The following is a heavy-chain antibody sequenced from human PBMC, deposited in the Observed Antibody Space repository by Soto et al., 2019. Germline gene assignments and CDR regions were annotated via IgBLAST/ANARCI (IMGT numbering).Heavy chain of an antibody. CDR3: AKAKGLRAVRGSSFDY. J-gene: IGHJ4*02. Sequence: PGGSLRLSCAASGFTVRRNYMSWVRQAPGKGLEWVSTISPTGDNTYYADSVKGRFTLSRDNSKDTLSLQMNSLTTEDTAIYYCAKAKGLRAVRGSSFDYWGQGALVTVSS. D-gene: IGHD6-19*01. V-gene: IGHV3-23*01. CDR2: ISPTGDNT. CDR1: GFTVRRNY.